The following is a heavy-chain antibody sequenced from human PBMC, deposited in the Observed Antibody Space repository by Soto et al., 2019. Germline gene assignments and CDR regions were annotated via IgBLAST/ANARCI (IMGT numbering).Heavy chain of an antibody. CDR2: IYHSGST. CDR1: GGSITNYY. V-gene: IGHV4-59*01. D-gene: IGHD2-2*01. J-gene: IGHJ5*02. Sequence: QVRLQESGPGLVKPSETLSLTCTVSGGSITNYYWSWIRQSPGKGLEWIGHIYHSGSTKYNPSLKSRVTISIDTSKNQFSLKLNSVTAADTAVYSCARDGSCSSTRCYEGNGFDPWGQGTLVTVSS. CDR3: ARDGSCSSTRCYEGNGFDP.